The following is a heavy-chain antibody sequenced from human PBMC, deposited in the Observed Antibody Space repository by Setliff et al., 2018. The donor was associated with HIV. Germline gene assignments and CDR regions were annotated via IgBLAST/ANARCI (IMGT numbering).Heavy chain of an antibody. CDR1: GFTFSSYA. D-gene: IGHD2-2*01. J-gene: IGHJ3*02. Sequence: LRLSCAASGFTFSSYAMTWVRQAPGKGLEWVSRINSDGSSTTYADSVKGRFTISRDHATSALYLQMDSLRAEDTALYYCTRSHSTRDAFDIWGQGTMVTVSS. V-gene: IGHV3-74*01. CDR2: INSDGSST. CDR3: TRSHSTRDAFDI.